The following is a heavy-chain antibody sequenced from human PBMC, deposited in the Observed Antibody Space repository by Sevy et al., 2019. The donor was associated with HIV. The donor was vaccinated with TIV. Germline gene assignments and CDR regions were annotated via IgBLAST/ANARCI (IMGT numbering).Heavy chain of an antibody. CDR1: GYTFTSYD. Sequence: ASVKVSCKASGYTFTSYDINWVRQATGQGLEWMGWMNPNSGNTGYAQKFQGRVTMTRNTSISTAYMELSSLRSEDTAVYYCARDPHCSSTSCYFRHIDYGSYYYYYGMDVWGQGTTVTVSS. CDR2: MNPNSGNT. V-gene: IGHV1-8*01. D-gene: IGHD2-2*01. CDR3: ARDPHCSSTSCYFRHIDYGSYYYYYGMDV. J-gene: IGHJ6*02.